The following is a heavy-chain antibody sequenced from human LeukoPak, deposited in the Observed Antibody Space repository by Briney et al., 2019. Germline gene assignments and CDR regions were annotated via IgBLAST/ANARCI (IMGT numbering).Heavy chain of an antibody. CDR3: AKQGGENVVVNYLDY. D-gene: IGHD3-22*01. CDR1: GGTFSSYA. J-gene: IGHJ4*02. CDR2: IIPIFGTA. V-gene: IGHV1-69*01. Sequence: SSVKVSCKASGGTFSSYAISWVRQAPGQGLEWMGGIIPIFGTANYAQKFQGRVTITADESTSTAYMELSSLRSEDTAMYYCAKQGGENVVVNYLDYWGQGTLVTVSS.